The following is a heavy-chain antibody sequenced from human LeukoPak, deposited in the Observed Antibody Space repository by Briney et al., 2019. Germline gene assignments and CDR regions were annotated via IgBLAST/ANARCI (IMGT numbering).Heavy chain of an antibody. D-gene: IGHD3-22*01. V-gene: IGHV3-74*01. CDR3: ARDRGYSIDS. CDR1: GFAFSTYW. J-gene: IGHJ4*02. CDR2: IHSTGSVT. Sequence: GGSLRLSCAASGFAFSTYWMHWVRQAPGKGLVWVSHIHSTGSVTSCADSVKGRFTISRDNAKNTLYLQMNSLRAEDTAVYHCARDRGYSIDSWGQGTLVTVSS.